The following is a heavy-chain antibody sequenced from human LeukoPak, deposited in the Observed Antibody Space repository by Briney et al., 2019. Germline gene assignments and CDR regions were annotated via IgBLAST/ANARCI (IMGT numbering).Heavy chain of an antibody. V-gene: IGHV3-33*01. D-gene: IGHD2-15*01. Sequence: GGSLRLSCAASGFTFSSYAMHWVRQAPGKGLECVAVIWYDGSSKYYADSVKGRFTISRDNSKNTLYLQMDSLRAEDTAVYYCARGIWPQYCSSESCSIFDYWGQGTLVTVSS. CDR3: ARGIWPQYCSSESCSIFDY. J-gene: IGHJ4*02. CDR2: IWYDGSSK. CDR1: GFTFSSYA.